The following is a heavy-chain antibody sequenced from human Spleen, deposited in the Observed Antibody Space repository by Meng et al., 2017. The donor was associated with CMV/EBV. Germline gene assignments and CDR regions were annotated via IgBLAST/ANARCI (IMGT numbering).Heavy chain of an antibody. CDR3: ARGSGRYFYYFDY. CDR1: GYTFSAYN. D-gene: IGHD1-26*01. CDR2: SNPDSGAT. J-gene: IGHJ4*02. Sequence: KASGYTFSAYNLHWVRQALGQGLQWMGWSNPDSGATEYAQKFQGRVTMTRDTSISTAYMELSSLRSDDTAVYYCARGSGRYFYYFDYWGQGTLVTVSS. V-gene: IGHV1-2*02.